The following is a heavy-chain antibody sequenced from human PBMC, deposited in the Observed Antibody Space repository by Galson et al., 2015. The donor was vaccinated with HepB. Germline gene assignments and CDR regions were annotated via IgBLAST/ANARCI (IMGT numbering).Heavy chain of an antibody. CDR3: TRGPSKGAENSSGWPTGDY. CDR1: GFTFGDYA. J-gene: IGHJ4*02. V-gene: IGHV3-49*03. CDR2: IRSKAYGGTT. D-gene: IGHD6-19*01. Sequence: SLRLSCAASGFTFGDYAMSWFRQAPGKGLEWVGFIRSKAYGGTTEYATSVKGRFTISRDDSKSIAYLQTNSLKTEDTAVYYCTRGPSKGAENSSGWPTGDYWGQGTLVTVSS.